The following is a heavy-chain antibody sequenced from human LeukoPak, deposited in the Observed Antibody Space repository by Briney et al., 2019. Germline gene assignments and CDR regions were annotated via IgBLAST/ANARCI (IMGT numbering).Heavy chain of an antibody. CDR2: IDYSGRA. D-gene: IGHD6-19*01. J-gene: IGHJ6*03. V-gene: IGHV4-59*01. CDR3: ARETITVAANYYYYYMDV. CDR1: GGSLTNYY. Sequence: SETLSLTCTVSGGSLTNYYWTWLRQPPGKGLEWIGYIDYSGRANYSPSLKSQVTISLDTSNNQFSLKLSSVTAADTAVYYCARETITVAANYYYYYMDVWGKGTTVTVSS.